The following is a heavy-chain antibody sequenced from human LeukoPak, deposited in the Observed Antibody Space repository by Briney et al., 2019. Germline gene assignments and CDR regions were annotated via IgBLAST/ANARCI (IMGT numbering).Heavy chain of an antibody. Sequence: GGSLRLSCAASGFTFRNYWMSWVRQAPGTGLEWVANIKQDGSDRNYVTSVRGRFTISRDNAESSLYLQMNSLSAEDTAVYYCVRNLAVAGTCFDSWGQGTLVTVSS. J-gene: IGHJ4*02. CDR2: IKQDGSDR. CDR3: VRNLAVAGTCFDS. CDR1: GFTFRNYW. V-gene: IGHV3-7*03. D-gene: IGHD6-19*01.